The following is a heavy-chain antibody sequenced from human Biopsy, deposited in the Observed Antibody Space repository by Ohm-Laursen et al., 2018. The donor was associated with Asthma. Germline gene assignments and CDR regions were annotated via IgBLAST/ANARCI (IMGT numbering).Heavy chain of an antibody. CDR1: GFIFSNYA. D-gene: IGHD3-22*01. Sequence: SLRLSCAASGFIFSNYALHWVRQAPGKGLEWVSVIYSGGTSHTADSVRGRFTISRDYSKNTLYLQMHSLRAEDTAVYYCARGDSSNWSHYYFDYWGQGTLVTVSS. V-gene: IGHV3-53*01. J-gene: IGHJ4*02. CDR3: ARGDSSNWSHYYFDY. CDR2: IYSGGTS.